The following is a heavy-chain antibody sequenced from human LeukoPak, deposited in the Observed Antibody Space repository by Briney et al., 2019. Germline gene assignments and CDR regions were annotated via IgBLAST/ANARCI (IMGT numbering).Heavy chain of an antibody. V-gene: IGHV3-23*01. CDR1: GFTFKDYT. CDR3: ARQMVRGLKVFDY. D-gene: IGHD3-10*01. J-gene: IGHJ4*02. Sequence: PGESLRLSCAASGFTFKDYTMSWVRQVPGRGLEWGSAISGERTYTVYADSVKGRFTISGDNSKNTVYLQVSSLRAEDTATYYCARQMVRGLKVFDYWGQGILVTVSS. CDR2: ISGERTYT.